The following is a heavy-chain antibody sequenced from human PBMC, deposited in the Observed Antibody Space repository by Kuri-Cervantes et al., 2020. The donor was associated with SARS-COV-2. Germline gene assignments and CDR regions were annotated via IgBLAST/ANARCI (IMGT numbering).Heavy chain of an antibody. V-gene: IGHV3-30*18. CDR3: AKDRAGVHDF. D-gene: IGHD2-21*01. Sequence: GESLKISCVASGFNFSTADMHWVRQAPGKGLEWVTFISSDGKNKKCMASGKGRFTISRDNSQNTLYLQMKSLRDEDTAIYYCAKDRAGVHDFWVQGTLVTVSS. CDR2: ISSDGKNK. CDR1: GFNFSTAD. J-gene: IGHJ4*02.